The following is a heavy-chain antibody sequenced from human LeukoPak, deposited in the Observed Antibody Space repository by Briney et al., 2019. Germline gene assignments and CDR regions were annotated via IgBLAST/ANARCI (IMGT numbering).Heavy chain of an antibody. J-gene: IGHJ6*04. D-gene: IGHD6-13*01. CDR1: GGTFSSYA. V-gene: IGHV1-69*13. CDR3: ARREVKAAPDDYYYYGMDV. Sequence: ASVKVPCKASGGTFSSYAISWVRQAPGQGLEWMGGIIPIFSTANYAQKFQGRVTITADESTSTAYMELSSLRSEDTAVYYCARREVKAAPDDYYYYGMDVWGKGTTVTVSS. CDR2: IIPIFSTA.